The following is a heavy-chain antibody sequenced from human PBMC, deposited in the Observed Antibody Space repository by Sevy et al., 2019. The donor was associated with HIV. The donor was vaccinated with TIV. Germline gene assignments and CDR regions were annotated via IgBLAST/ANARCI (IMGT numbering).Heavy chain of an antibody. J-gene: IGHJ4*02. D-gene: IGHD3-3*01. V-gene: IGHV3-48*03. CDR2: ISDGGAVI. CDR3: AKEGAFWSGYYVDY. CDR1: GFNFSSHK. Sequence: GGSLRLSCAASGFNFSSHKMNWIRQAPGKGLEWVAYISDGGAVIHYADSVKGRFTISRDNSKNSLYLQMNSLRADDTVVYYCAKEGAFWSGYYVDYWGQGTLATVSS.